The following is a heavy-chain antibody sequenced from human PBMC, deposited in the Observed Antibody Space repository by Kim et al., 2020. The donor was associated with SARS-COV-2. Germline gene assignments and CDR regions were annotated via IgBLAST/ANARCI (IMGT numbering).Heavy chain of an antibody. CDR3: ATFSFDSGAFDY. CDR2: IGTAGDT. Sequence: GGSLRLSCAASGFTFSSYDMHWVRQATGKGLEWVSAIGTAGDTYYPGSVKGRFTISRENAKNSLYLQMNSLRAGDTAVYYCATFSFDSGAFDYWGQGTLVTVSS. J-gene: IGHJ4*02. CDR1: GFTFSSYD. D-gene: IGHD3-22*01. V-gene: IGHV3-13*04.